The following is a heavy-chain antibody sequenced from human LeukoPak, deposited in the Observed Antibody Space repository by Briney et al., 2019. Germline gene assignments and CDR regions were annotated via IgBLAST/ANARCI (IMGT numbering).Heavy chain of an antibody. Sequence: PSETLSLTCTVSGGSVSSGSYYWSWIRQPPGKGLEWIGYIYYSGSTNYNPSLKSRVTISVGTSKNQFSLKLSSVTAADTAVYYCARAVAANNWFDPWGQGTLVTVSS. D-gene: IGHD6-19*01. CDR3: ARAVAANNWFDP. CDR1: GGSVSSGSYY. CDR2: IYYSGST. V-gene: IGHV4-61*01. J-gene: IGHJ5*02.